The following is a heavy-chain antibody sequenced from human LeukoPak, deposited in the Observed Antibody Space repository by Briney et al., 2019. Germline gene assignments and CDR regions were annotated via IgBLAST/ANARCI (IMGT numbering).Heavy chain of an antibody. Sequence: GESLKISCAASGFTFSSYWMHWVRQAPGKGLVWVSRINSDGSSTSYADSVKGRFTISRDNAKNTLYLQMNSLRAEDTAVYYCARAYYYDSSSYYRNHFDYWGQGTLVTVSS. D-gene: IGHD3-22*01. V-gene: IGHV3-74*01. CDR2: INSDGSST. J-gene: IGHJ4*02. CDR1: GFTFSSYW. CDR3: ARAYYYDSSSYYRNHFDY.